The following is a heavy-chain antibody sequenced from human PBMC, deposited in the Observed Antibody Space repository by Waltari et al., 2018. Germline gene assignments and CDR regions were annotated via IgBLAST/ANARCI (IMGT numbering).Heavy chain of an antibody. V-gene: IGHV1-69*04. D-gene: IGHD2-15*01. CDR3: ARDRRRGYCSGGSCSHFGY. Sequence: QVQLVQSGAEVKKPGSSVKVSCKASGGTFSSYAISWVRQAPGQGLEWMGGIIPILGIANYAQKFQGRVTITADESTSTAYMELSSLRSEDTAVYYCARDRRRGYCSGGSCSHFGYWGQGTLVTVSS. CDR2: IIPILGIA. J-gene: IGHJ4*02. CDR1: GGTFSSYA.